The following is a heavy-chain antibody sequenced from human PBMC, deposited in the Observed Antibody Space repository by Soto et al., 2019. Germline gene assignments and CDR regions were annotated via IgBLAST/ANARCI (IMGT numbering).Heavy chain of an antibody. D-gene: IGHD6-19*01. Sequence: GGSLRLSCAASGFTFSSYWMHWVRQAPGKGLVWVSRINSDGSSTSYADSVKGRFTISRDNAKNTLYLQMNSLRAEDTAVYYCAKVGGTAGYYYMDVWGKGTTVTVSS. J-gene: IGHJ6*03. CDR1: GFTFSSYW. CDR2: INSDGSST. CDR3: AKVGGTAGYYYMDV. V-gene: IGHV3-74*01.